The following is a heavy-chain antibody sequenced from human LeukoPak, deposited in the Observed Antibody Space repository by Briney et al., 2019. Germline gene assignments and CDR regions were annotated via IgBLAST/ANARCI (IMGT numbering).Heavy chain of an antibody. D-gene: IGHD3-9*01. V-gene: IGHV3-66*01. CDR1: GFTVSSNY. CDR3: AREPHNYDILTGYAPGGYFDY. J-gene: IGHJ4*02. Sequence: PGGSLRLSCAASGFTVSSNYMSWVRQAPGKGLEWVSVIYSGGSTYYADSVKGRFTISRDNSKNTLYLQMNSLRAEDTAVYYCAREPHNYDILTGYAPGGYFDYWGQGTLVTVSS. CDR2: IYSGGST.